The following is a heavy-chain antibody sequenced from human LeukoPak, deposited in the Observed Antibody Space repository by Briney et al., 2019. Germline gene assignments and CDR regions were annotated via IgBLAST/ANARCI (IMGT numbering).Heavy chain of an antibody. D-gene: IGHD6-19*01. V-gene: IGHV4-34*01. CDR2: INHSGST. Sequence: SETLSLTCAVYGGSFSGYYWSWIRQPPGKGLEWIGEINHSGSTNYNPSLKSRVTISVDTSKNQFSLKLSSVTAADTAVYYCARPSARYSSGWYRRYFDYWGQGTLVTVSS. CDR3: ARPSARYSSGWYRRYFDY. CDR1: GGSFSGYY. J-gene: IGHJ4*02.